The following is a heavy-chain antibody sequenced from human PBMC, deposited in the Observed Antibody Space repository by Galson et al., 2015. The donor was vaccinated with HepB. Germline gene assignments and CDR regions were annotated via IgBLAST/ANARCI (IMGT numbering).Heavy chain of an antibody. V-gene: IGHV1-24*01. CDR1: GYTLTELS. Sequence: SVKVSCKVSGYTLTELSMHWVRQAPGKGLEWMGGFDPEDGETTYAQKFQGRVTMTEDTSTDTAYMELSSLRSEDTAMYYCATGSAISFFDSWGQGALVTVSS. CDR3: ATGSAISFFDS. J-gene: IGHJ4*02. D-gene: IGHD3-16*02. CDR2: FDPEDGET.